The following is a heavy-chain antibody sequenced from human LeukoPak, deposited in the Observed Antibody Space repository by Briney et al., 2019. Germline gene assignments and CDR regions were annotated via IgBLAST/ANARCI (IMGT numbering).Heavy chain of an antibody. CDR1: GFTFSSYA. CDR3: SREPTTGFYYCDY. Sequence: GRSLRLSCAASGFTFSSYAMHWVRQVPGKGLEWVAVISYDGSNKYYADSVKGRFTISRDISKNTLYLQMNSLRAEDTAVYYCSREPTTGFYYCDYWGQGTLVTVSS. CDR2: ISYDGSNK. V-gene: IGHV3-30*04. J-gene: IGHJ4*02. D-gene: IGHD2-8*01.